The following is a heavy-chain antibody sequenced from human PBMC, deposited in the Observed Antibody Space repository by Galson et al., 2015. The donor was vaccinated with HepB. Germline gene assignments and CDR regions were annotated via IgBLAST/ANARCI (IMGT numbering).Heavy chain of an antibody. D-gene: IGHD2-2*01. CDR1: GGTFSSYA. J-gene: IGHJ6*03. CDR3: TRAYCSSTSCFMDV. V-gene: IGHV1-69*13. Sequence: SVKVSCKASGGTFSSYAISWVRQAPGQGLEWMGGIIPIFGTADYAQKFQGRVTITADESTSTAYMELSSLRSEDTAVYYCTRAYCSSTSCFMDVWGKGTTVTVSS. CDR2: IIPIFGTA.